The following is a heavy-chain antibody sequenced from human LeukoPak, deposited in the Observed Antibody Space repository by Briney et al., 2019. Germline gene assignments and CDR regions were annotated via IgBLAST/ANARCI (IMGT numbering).Heavy chain of an antibody. CDR3: ARDLSHGEFVY. CDR1: GGTFSSYA. D-gene: IGHD3-10*01. CDR2: IIPIFGTA. Sequence: ASVKVSCKASGGTFSSYAISWVRQAPGQGLEWMGGIIPIFGTANYAQKFQGRVTITTDESTSTAYMELSSLRSEDTAAYYCARDLSHGEFVYWGQGTLVTVSS. V-gene: IGHV1-69*05. J-gene: IGHJ4*02.